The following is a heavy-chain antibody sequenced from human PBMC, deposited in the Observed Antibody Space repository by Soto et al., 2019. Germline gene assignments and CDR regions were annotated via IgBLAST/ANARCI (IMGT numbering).Heavy chain of an antibody. D-gene: IGHD3-3*02. Sequence: SKTLSLTCTVSDGSISRSTSYWGWIRQPPGKGLEWIGSIYYSGSSYNNPSLKSRVTISVDTSKNEFSLKLSSVTAADTAVYYCARVLGNDAFDIWGQGTMVS. CDR1: DGSISRSTSY. CDR2: IYYSGSS. J-gene: IGHJ3*02. V-gene: IGHV4-39*01. CDR3: ARVLGNDAFDI.